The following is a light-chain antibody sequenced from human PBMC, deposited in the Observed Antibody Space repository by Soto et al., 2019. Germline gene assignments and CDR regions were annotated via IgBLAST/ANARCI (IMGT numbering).Light chain of an antibody. Sequence: QSALTQPPSASGSPGQSVTISCTGTSSDVGGYNYVSWYQQHPGKAPKLMIYEVSKRPSGVPDRFSGSKSDNTASLPVSGRQDEDEAAYYCSSYSGSNNFDVFGTGTKLTVL. CDR3: SSYSGSNNFDV. CDR2: EVS. J-gene: IGLJ1*01. V-gene: IGLV2-8*01. CDR1: SSDVGGYNY.